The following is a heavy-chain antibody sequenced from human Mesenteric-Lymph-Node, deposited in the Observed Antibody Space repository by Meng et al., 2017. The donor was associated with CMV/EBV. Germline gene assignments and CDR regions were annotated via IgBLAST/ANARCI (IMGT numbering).Heavy chain of an antibody. D-gene: IGHD6-13*01. CDR3: ASRPDSSSWLKDYYYGMDV. CDR1: GFTFSSYE. J-gene: IGHJ6*02. Sequence: GGLRLSCAASGFTFSSYEMNWVRQAPGKGLEWVSYISSSGSTIYYADSVKGRFTISRDNAKNSLYLQMNSLRAEDTAVYYCASRPDSSSWLKDYYYGMDVWGQGTTVTVSS. CDR2: ISSSGSTI. V-gene: IGHV3-48*03.